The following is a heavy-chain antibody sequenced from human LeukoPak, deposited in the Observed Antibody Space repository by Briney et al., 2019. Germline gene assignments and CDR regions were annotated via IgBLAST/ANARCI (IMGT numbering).Heavy chain of an antibody. CDR2: ISVSGGLT. CDR3: AKGLRDGYNSGY. CDR1: GFTFSSYA. V-gene: IGHV3-23*01. Sequence: PGGSLRLSCAASGFTFSSYAMSWVRQAPGKGLEWFSSISVSGGLTYSAASVKARFTISRDNSKNTLYLQMNSLRAEDTAVYYCAKGLRDGYNSGYWGQGTLVTVSS. D-gene: IGHD5-24*01. J-gene: IGHJ4*02.